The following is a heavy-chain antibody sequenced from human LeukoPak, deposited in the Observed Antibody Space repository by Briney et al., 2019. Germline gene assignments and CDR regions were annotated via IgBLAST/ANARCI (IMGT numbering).Heavy chain of an antibody. CDR3: ARNYDFWSGVLDY. D-gene: IGHD3-3*01. CDR2: IYYSGST. V-gene: IGHV4-59*01. J-gene: IGHJ4*02. Sequence: PSETLSLTCTVSGGSISSYYWSWIRQPPGKGLEWIGYIYYSGSTNYNPSLKSRVTISVDTSKNQFSLKLSSVTAADTAVYYRARNYDFWSGVLDYWGQGTLVTVSS. CDR1: GGSISSYY.